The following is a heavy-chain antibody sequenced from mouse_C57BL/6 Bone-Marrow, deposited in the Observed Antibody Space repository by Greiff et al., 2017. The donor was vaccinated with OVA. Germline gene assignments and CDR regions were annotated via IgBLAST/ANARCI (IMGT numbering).Heavy chain of an antibody. D-gene: IGHD1-1*01. CDR2: IDPSDSYT. J-gene: IGHJ2*01. CDR1: GYTFTSYW. Sequence: QVQLQQPGAELVRPGTSVKLSCKASGYTFTSYWMHWVKQRPGQGLEWIGVIDPSDSYTNYNQKLQGKATLTVDKSSSTAYIQLSSLTSEDSAVYYCARRNFITLPPFFDYWGQGTTLTVSS. V-gene: IGHV1-59*01. CDR3: ARRNFITLPPFFDY.